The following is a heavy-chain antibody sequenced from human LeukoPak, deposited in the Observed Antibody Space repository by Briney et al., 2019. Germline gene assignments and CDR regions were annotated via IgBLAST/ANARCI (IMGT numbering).Heavy chain of an antibody. Sequence: MTGGSLRLSCAASGFTFSGYTMNLVRQAPGKGLEWVSSISSGSTYIYYADSLKGRFTISRDNAKNSLYLQMNSLRAEDTAVYFCAITKGSTYVFDYWGQGTLVTVSS. J-gene: IGHJ4*02. D-gene: IGHD2-2*01. CDR3: AITKGSTYVFDY. CDR1: GFTFSGYT. CDR2: ISSGSTYI. V-gene: IGHV3-21*01.